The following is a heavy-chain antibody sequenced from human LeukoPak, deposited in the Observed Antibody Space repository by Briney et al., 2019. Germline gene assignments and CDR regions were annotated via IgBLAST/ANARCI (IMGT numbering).Heavy chain of an antibody. Sequence: GGSLRLSCAASGFTFSSYAVNWVRQAPGKGLEWVSLITATGGSTYYADSVKGRFTISRDNAKNTLYLQMNSLRAEDTAVYYCAKDQGQAVVPRRFDYWGQGTLVTVSS. D-gene: IGHD2-15*01. J-gene: IGHJ4*02. CDR2: ITATGGST. CDR1: GFTFSSYA. CDR3: AKDQGQAVVPRRFDY. V-gene: IGHV3-23*01.